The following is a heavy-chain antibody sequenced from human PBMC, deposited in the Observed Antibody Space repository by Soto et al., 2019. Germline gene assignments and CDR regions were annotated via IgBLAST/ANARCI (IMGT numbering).Heavy chain of an antibody. CDR2: FDPEDGET. Sequence: ASVKVSCKVSGYTLTELSMHWVRQAPGKGLEWMGGFDPEDGETIYAQKFQGRVTMTEDTSTDTAYMELSSLRSEDTAMYYCATDRTYNWNYNNWFDPWGQGTLVTVSS. CDR1: GYTLTELS. J-gene: IGHJ5*02. CDR3: ATDRTYNWNYNNWFDP. V-gene: IGHV1-24*01. D-gene: IGHD1-7*01.